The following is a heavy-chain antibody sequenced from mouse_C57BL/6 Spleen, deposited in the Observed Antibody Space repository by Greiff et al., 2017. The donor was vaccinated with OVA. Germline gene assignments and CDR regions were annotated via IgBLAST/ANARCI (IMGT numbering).Heavy chain of an antibody. CDR1: GFSLTSYG. D-gene: IGHD2-5*01. J-gene: IGHJ4*01. Sequence: QVQLQQSGPGLVQPSQSLSITCTVSGFSLTSYGVHWVRQSPGKGLEWLGVIWSGGSTDYNAAFISRLSISKDNSKSQVFFKMNSLQADDTAIYYCASYSNYGDAMDYWGQGTSVTVSS. CDR3: ASYSNYGDAMDY. CDR2: IWSGGST. V-gene: IGHV2-2*01.